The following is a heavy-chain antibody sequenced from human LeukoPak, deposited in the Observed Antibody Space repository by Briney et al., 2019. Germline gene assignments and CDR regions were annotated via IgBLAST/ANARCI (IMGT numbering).Heavy chain of an antibody. CDR1: GGSFSGYY. Sequence: PSETLSLTCAVYGGSFSGYYWSWIRQPPGKGLEWIGEINHSGSTNYNPSLKSRVTISVDTSKNQFSLKLSSVTAADTAVYYCARSGYYDSKIDYWGQGTLVTVSS. D-gene: IGHD3-22*01. CDR2: INHSGST. CDR3: ARSGYYDSKIDY. J-gene: IGHJ4*02. V-gene: IGHV4-34*01.